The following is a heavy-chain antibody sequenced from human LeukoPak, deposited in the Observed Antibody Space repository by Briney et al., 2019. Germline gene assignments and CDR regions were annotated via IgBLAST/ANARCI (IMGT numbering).Heavy chain of an antibody. CDR3: AKHMGSGWYYFDY. CDR1: VGSISSYY. D-gene: IGHD6-19*01. J-gene: IGHJ4*02. CDR2: IYYSGST. V-gene: IGHV4-59*08. Sequence: SETLSLTCTGSVGSISSYYWRWIRQPPGKGLEGIGYIYYSGSTNYNPSLKSRVTISVDTSKNQFSLKLSYVTAADTAVYYCAKHMGSGWYYFDYWGQGTLVTVSS.